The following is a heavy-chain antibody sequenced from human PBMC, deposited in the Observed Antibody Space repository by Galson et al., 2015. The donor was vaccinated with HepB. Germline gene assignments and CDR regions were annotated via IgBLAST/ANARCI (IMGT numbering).Heavy chain of an antibody. D-gene: IGHD3-10*01. CDR1: GFTFSSYA. J-gene: IGHJ4*02. CDR3: ATTIRGLLWFGEFPDY. Sequence: SLRLSCAASGFTFSSYAMHWVRQAPGKGLEWVAVISYDGSNKYYADSVKGRFTISRDNSKNTLYLQMNSLRAEDTAVYYCATTIRGLLWFGEFPDYWGQGTLVTVSS. CDR2: ISYDGSNK. V-gene: IGHV3-30*04.